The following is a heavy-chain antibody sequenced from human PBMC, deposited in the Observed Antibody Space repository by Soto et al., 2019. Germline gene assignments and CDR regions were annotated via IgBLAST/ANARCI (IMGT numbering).Heavy chain of an antibody. J-gene: IGHJ6*02. CDR3: ASTPTGSGYLFYYYGMDV. V-gene: IGHV4-59*01. Sequence: SETLSLTCTVSGGSISSYYWSWIRQPPGKGLEWIGYIYYSGSTNYNPSLKSRVTISVDTSKNQFSLKLSSVTAADTAVYYCASTPTGSGYLFYYYGMDVWGQGTTVTVSS. CDR1: GGSISSYY. CDR2: IYYSGST. D-gene: IGHD3-22*01.